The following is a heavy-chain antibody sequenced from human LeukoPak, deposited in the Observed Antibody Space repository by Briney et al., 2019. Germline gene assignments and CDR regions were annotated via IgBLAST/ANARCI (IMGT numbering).Heavy chain of an antibody. J-gene: IGHJ4*02. CDR2: VSRSRSHI. D-gene: IGHD2-15*01. Sequence: PVQPLDSPSVVSRSRSHISYADSLKGRFTMSSDNARNSLYLQMISLRADDTAVYYCVRGLGYCSGGTCHHYFDYWGQGTLVTVSS. CDR3: VRGLGYCSGGTCHHYFDY. V-gene: IGHV3-21*05.